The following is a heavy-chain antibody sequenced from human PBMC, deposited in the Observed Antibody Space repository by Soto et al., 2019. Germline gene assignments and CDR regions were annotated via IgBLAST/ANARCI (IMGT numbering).Heavy chain of an antibody. D-gene: IGHD3-10*01. CDR1: NGSLSSNY. J-gene: IGHJ4*02. CDR3: AKYFKVPVKFFDY. Sequence: SETLSLTCTVSNGSLSSNYWSWIRQSPGKGLEWIGNIYYSGSTNYNPSLKSRVTMSVDTSKNQFTLKLSSVTAADTGVYFCAKYFKVPVKFFDYWGQGTRVTVSS. V-gene: IGHV4-59*01. CDR2: IYYSGST.